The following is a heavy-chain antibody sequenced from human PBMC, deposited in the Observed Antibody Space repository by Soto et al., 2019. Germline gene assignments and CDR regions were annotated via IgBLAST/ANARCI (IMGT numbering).Heavy chain of an antibody. J-gene: IGHJ4*02. CDR2: ISYDGSNK. Sequence: GGSLRLSCAASGFTFSSYGMHWVRQAPGKGLEWVAVISYDGSNKYYADSVKGRFTIFRDNSKNTLYLQMNSLRAEDTAVYYCAKGSQIDYWGQGTLVSVSS. CDR3: AKGSQIDY. V-gene: IGHV3-30*18. CDR1: GFTFSSYG.